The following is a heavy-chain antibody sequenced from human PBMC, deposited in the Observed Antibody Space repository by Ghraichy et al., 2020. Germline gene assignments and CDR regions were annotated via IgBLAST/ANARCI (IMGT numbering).Heavy chain of an antibody. Sequence: SVKVSCKASGGTFSSYAISWVRQAPGQGLEWMGRIIPILGIANYAQKFQGRVTITADKSTSTAYMELSSLRSEDTAVYYCARSLESFDVDTAMVEYYYYYGMDVWGQGTTVTVSS. CDR1: GGTFSSYA. D-gene: IGHD5-18*01. CDR3: ARSLESFDVDTAMVEYYYYYGMDV. J-gene: IGHJ6*02. V-gene: IGHV1-69*04. CDR2: IIPILGIA.